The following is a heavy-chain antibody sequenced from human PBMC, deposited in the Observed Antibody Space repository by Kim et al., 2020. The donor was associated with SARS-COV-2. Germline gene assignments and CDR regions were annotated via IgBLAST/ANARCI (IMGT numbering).Heavy chain of an antibody. V-gene: IGHV3-15*01. CDR1: GFTFSNAW. D-gene: IGHD3-10*01. CDR3: TTAYYYGSGSYRNDY. Sequence: GGSLRLSCAASGFTFSNAWMSWVRQAPGKGLEWVGRIKSKTDGGTTDYAAPVKGRFTISRDDSKNTLYLQMNSLKTEDTAVYYCTTAYYYGSGSYRNDYWGQGTLVTVSS. J-gene: IGHJ4*02. CDR2: IKSKTDGGTT.